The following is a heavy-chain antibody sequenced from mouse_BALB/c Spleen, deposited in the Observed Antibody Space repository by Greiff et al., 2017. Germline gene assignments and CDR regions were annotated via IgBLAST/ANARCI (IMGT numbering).Heavy chain of an antibody. D-gene: IGHD2-10*02. CDR3: ARQGYGNLYAMDY. J-gene: IGHJ4*01. CDR1: GFTFSSYT. CDR2: ISNGGGST. Sequence: EVMLVESGGGLVQPGGSLKLSCAASGFTFSSYTMSWVRQTPEKRLEWVAYISNGGGSTYYPETVKGRFTISRDNAKNTLYLQMSILKSEDTAMYYCARQGYGNLYAMDYWGQGTSVTVSS. V-gene: IGHV5-12-2*01.